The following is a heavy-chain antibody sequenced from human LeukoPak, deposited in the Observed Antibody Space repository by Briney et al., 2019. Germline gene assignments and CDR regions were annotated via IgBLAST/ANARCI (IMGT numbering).Heavy chain of an antibody. J-gene: IGHJ4*02. CDR1: GYNFSTYG. CDR2: ISTYSGDT. D-gene: IGHD2-21*02. Sequence: GSVKGSCKASGYNFSTYGISWVRQAPGQGLEWMGWISTYSGDTNYVQELQGRVTMTTDTSTSTAYMELRSLRSDDTAVYYCARRYTADFDYWGQGTLVIVSS. CDR3: ARRYTADFDY. V-gene: IGHV1-18*01.